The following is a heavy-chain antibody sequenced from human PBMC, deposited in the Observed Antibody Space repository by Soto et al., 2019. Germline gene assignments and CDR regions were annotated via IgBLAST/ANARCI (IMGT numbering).Heavy chain of an antibody. J-gene: IGHJ4*02. CDR1: GFTFSSYA. D-gene: IGHD6-13*01. CDR2: ISGSGDST. CDR3: ARRGPGTYFDY. Sequence: GGSLRLSCAASGFTFSSYAMSWVRQAPGKGLEWVSIISGSGDSTYYADSVKGRFTISRDNSKNTPYLQMNSLRAEDTAVYYCARRGPGTYFDYWGQGTLVTVSS. V-gene: IGHV3-23*01.